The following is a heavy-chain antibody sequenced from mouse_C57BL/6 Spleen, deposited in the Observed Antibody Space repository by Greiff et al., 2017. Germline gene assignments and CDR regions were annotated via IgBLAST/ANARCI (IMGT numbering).Heavy chain of an antibody. CDR2: IDPSDSDT. CDR3: AIVEEEVDPADY. Sequence: QVQLQQPGAELVKPGASVKVSCKASGYTITSYWMHCVKQRPGQGLEWIGRIDPSDSDTNYNQKFKGKATLTVDKSSSTAYMQLSSLTSEDSAVYYCAIVEEEVDPADYWGQGTTLTVSS. D-gene: IGHD1-1*02. J-gene: IGHJ2*01. CDR1: GYTITSYW. V-gene: IGHV1-74*01.